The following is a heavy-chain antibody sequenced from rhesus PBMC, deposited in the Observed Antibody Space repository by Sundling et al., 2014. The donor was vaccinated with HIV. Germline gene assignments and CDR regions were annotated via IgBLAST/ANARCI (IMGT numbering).Heavy chain of an antibody. CDR2: IYGSGSPT. D-gene: IGHD3-28*01. Sequence: QLQLQESGPGLVKPSETLSVTCAVSGGSISSSYWSWIRQAPGKGLEWIGYIYGSGSPTNYNPSLKSRVTLSVDTSKNQFSLKLTSVTAADTAVYYCARDFWDYYYGFDYWGQGVLVTVSS. CDR1: GGSISSSY. V-gene: IGHV4-169*02. J-gene: IGHJ4*01. CDR3: ARDFWDYYYGFDY.